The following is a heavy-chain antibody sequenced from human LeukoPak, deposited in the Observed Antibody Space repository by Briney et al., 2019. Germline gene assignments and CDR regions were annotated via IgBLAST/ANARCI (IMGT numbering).Heavy chain of an antibody. Sequence: PSETLSLTCTVSGGSISSYYWSWIRQPPGKGLEWIGYIYYSGSTNYNPSLKSRVTISVDTSKNQFSLKLSSVTAADTAVYYCARTHSGSYSTPDGADEYFQHWGQGTLVTVSS. J-gene: IGHJ1*01. V-gene: IGHV4-59*12. CDR2: IYYSGST. D-gene: IGHD1-26*01. CDR1: GGSISSYY. CDR3: ARTHSGSYSTPDGADEYFQH.